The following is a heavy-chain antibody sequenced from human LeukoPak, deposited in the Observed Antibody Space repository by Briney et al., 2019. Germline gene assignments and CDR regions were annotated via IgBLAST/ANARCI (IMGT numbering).Heavy chain of an antibody. Sequence: PGGSLRLSCVASGFTVSSSYMSWVRQAPGKGLEWVSLIYAEASTYYADSVKGRFTISRDNSKNTLYLQMNSLRAEDTAIYYCARGPPGQQLLFWGQGTLVTVSS. CDR3: ARGPPGQQLLF. CDR1: GFTVSSSY. CDR2: IYAEAST. J-gene: IGHJ4*02. D-gene: IGHD6-13*01. V-gene: IGHV3-53*01.